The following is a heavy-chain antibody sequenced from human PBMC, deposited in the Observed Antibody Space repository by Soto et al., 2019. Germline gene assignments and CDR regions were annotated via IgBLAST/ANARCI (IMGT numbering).Heavy chain of an antibody. D-gene: IGHD2-15*01. CDR3: VKDLAASGWFEP. CDR1: GFMFSGYA. Sequence: EVQLLESGGGLAQPGESLTLSCAASGFMFSGYAMSWVRQAPGKRLEWVSAVSNSGTSTSYADSVKGRFTISRDNSKNTLYLQMSSLGDEDTALYYCVKDLAASGWFEPWGQGTLVIVSS. V-gene: IGHV3-23*01. J-gene: IGHJ5*02. CDR2: VSNSGTST.